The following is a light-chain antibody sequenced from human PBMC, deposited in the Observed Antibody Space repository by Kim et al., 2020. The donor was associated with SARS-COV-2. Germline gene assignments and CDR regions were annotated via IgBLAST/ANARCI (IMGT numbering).Light chain of an antibody. Sequence: GASVTISCTGTSSDVGGYNHVSWYQQHPGKAPKLMIYDVSKWPSGVPDRFSGSKSGSTASLTISGLQAEDEADYDCCSYAGSYTRVFGGETKVTVL. CDR3: CSYAGSYTRV. V-gene: IGLV2-11*01. CDR2: DVS. J-gene: IGLJ3*02. CDR1: SSDVGGYNH.